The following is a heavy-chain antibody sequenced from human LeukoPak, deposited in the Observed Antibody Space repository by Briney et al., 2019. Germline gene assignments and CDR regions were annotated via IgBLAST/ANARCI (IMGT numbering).Heavy chain of an antibody. V-gene: IGHV3-7*03. CDR1: GFTFSSYW. Sequence: PGGSLRLSCAASGFTFSSYWMSWVRQAPGKGLEWVANIKQDGSEKYYVDSVKGRFTISRDNAKNSLYLQMNSLRAEDMALYYCAKGKRATVTTYFDYWGQGTLVTVSS. D-gene: IGHD4-17*01. J-gene: IGHJ4*02. CDR2: IKQDGSEK. CDR3: AKGKRATVTTYFDY.